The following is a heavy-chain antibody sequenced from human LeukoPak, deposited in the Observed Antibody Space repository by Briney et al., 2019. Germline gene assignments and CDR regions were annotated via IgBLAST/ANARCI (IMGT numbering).Heavy chain of an antibody. J-gene: IGHJ3*02. CDR1: GFTFSSYW. V-gene: IGHV3-7*01. CDR3: ARDAVGATSTNDAFDI. D-gene: IGHD1-26*01. CDR2: IKQDGSEK. Sequence: PGGSLRLSCAASGFTFSSYWMSWVRQAPGKGLEWVANIKQDGSEKYYVDSVKGRFTIPRDNAKNSLYLQMNSLRAEDTAVYYCARDAVGATSTNDAFDIWGQGTMVTVSS.